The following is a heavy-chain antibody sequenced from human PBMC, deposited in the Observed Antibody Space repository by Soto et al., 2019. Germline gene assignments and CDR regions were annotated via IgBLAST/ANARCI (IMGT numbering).Heavy chain of an antibody. Sequence: GSVKGSRKGSGYTFYRDSISWGAQAPGKRGERRGGVNAEYGNTQDGKKVRGRVTMTTDTSTTTVYMELTNLRSDDTAVYYCARCIQGDYYYGMDVWGQGTTVTVSS. CDR2: VNAEYGNT. D-gene: IGHD5-18*01. CDR1: GYTFYRDS. J-gene: IGHJ6*02. V-gene: IGHV1-18*01. CDR3: ARCIQGDYYYGMDV.